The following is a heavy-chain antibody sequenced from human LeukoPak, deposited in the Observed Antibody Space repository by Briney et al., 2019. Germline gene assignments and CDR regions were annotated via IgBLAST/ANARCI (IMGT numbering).Heavy chain of an antibody. D-gene: IGHD6-13*01. CDR2: ISSSGSTI. CDR3: AKDMYSSSNPGWFDP. Sequence: GGSLRLSCAASGFTFSSYEMNWVRQAPGKGLEWVSYISSSGSTIYYADSVKGRLTISRDNAKNSLYLQMNSLRAEDMAVYYCAKDMYSSSNPGWFDPWGQGTLVTVSS. J-gene: IGHJ5*02. CDR1: GFTFSSYE. V-gene: IGHV3-48*03.